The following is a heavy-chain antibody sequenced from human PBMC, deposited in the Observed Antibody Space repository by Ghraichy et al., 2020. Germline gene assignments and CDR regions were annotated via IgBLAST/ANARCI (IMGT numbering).Heavy chain of an antibody. Sequence: GESLNISCAASGFTFSSYAMSWVRQAPGKGLEWVSAISGSGGSTYYADSVKGRFTISRDNSKNTLYLQMNSLRAEDTAVYYCAKDTGAYGDYDALAFDIWGQGTMVTVSS. D-gene: IGHD4-17*01. CDR1: GFTFSSYA. J-gene: IGHJ3*02. CDR2: ISGSGGST. CDR3: AKDTGAYGDYDALAFDI. V-gene: IGHV3-23*01.